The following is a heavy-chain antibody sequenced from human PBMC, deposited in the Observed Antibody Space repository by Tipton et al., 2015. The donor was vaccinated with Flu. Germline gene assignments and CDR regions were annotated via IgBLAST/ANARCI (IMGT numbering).Heavy chain of an antibody. CDR2: MYASGGT. CDR3: AREGRNSGGLDY. CDR1: GGSINNYY. D-gene: IGHD1-26*01. Sequence: TLSLTCTVSGGSINNYYWGWIRQPAGKGLEFIGRMYASGGTRYNPSLESRVTISVDTSKNQFSLKLSSVTAADTAVYFCAREGRNSGGLDYWGQGTLVTVSS. J-gene: IGHJ4*02. V-gene: IGHV4-4*07.